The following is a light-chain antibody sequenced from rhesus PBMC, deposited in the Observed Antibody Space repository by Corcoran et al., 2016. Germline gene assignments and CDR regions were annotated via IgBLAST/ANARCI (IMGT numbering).Light chain of an antibody. CDR1: ENVKNY. J-gene: IGKJ3*01. CDR2: KAF. V-gene: IGKV1-74*01. CDR3: QHGYGTPFT. Sequence: DIQMTQSPSSLSASVGDRVTITCRASENVKNYLNWYQQKPGKAPKHLIYKAFTLQRWVPSRVRGSGSGTDSTFPISSLQPEDVATYYCQHGYGTPFTFGPGTKLDIK.